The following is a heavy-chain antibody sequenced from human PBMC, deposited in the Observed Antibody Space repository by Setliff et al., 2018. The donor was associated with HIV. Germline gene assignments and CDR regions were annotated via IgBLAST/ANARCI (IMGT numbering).Heavy chain of an antibody. CDR3: ARLSGGMVPNY. D-gene: IGHD3-10*01. CDR1: AVSISSGPYY. J-gene: IGHJ4*02. CDR2: VHYSGST. V-gene: IGHV4-39*01. Sequence: LTCAVSAVSISSGPYYWGWIRQPPGKGLEWIGSVHYSGSTYHNPSLNSRATTSIDTPKNQFSLKLNSVTAADTAVYYCARLSGGMVPNYWGPGTLVTVSS.